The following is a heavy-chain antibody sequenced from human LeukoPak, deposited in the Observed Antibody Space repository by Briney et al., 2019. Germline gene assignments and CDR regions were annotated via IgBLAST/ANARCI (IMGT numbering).Heavy chain of an antibody. J-gene: IGHJ6*02. Sequence: PSETLSLTCTVPGGSISGNSYYWGWIRQPPGKGLEWIGNIFYTGSTYYNPSLKSRVIISVDTSKNQFSLKLNSVTAADTAVYYCATFHYYYGMDVWGQGTTVTVSS. CDR3: ATFHYYYGMDV. D-gene: IGHD2/OR15-2a*01. V-gene: IGHV4-39*01. CDR1: GGSISGNSYY. CDR2: IFYTGST.